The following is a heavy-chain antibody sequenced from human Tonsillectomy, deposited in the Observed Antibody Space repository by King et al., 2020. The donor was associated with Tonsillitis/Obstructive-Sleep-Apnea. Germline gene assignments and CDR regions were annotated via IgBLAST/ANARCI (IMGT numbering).Heavy chain of an antibody. J-gene: IGHJ6*03. D-gene: IGHD1-1*01. V-gene: IGHV3-21*04. CDR2: ISSSGSTI. Sequence: VQLVESGGGLVKPGGSLRLSCAASGFTFSSYSMNWVRQAPGKGLEWVSSISSSGSTIYYADSVKGRFTISRDNAKNSLYLQMNSLRAEDTAVYYCARAKLEPDYYYYYMDVWGKGTTVTVSS. CDR3: ARAKLEPDYYYYYMDV. CDR1: GFTFSSYS.